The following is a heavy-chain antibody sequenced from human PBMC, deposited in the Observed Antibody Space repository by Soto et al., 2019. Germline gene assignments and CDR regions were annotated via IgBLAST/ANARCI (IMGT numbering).Heavy chain of an antibody. V-gene: IGHV4-31*03. Sequence: SATLSLTCTVSGGSISSGGYYWSWIRQHPGKGLEWIGYIYYSGSTYYNPSLKSRVTISVDTSKNQFSLKLSSVTAADTAVYYCARSYLNYYDSSGSGFDYWGQGTLVTVSS. J-gene: IGHJ4*02. CDR1: GGSISSGGYY. D-gene: IGHD3-22*01. CDR3: ARSYLNYYDSSGSGFDY. CDR2: IYYSGST.